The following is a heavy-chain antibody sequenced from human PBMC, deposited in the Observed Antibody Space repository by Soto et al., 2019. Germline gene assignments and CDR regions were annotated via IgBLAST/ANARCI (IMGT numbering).Heavy chain of an antibody. V-gene: IGHV3-23*01. CDR1: GFTFSSYA. Sequence: EVQLLESGGDLVQPGGSLRLSCAASGFTFSSYAMSWVRQAPGKGPGWVSAISGSGTSTYYADSVKGRFTISRDNSKNTLYLQMNSLRAEDTAVYYCAKTEQWLIAYFDYWGQGTLVTVSS. J-gene: IGHJ4*02. CDR3: AKTEQWLIAYFDY. D-gene: IGHD6-19*01. CDR2: ISGSGTST.